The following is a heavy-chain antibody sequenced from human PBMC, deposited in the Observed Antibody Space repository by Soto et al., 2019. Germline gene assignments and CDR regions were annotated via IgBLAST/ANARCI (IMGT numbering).Heavy chain of an antibody. D-gene: IGHD2-2*03. CDR3: ARGDGSPDY. V-gene: IGHV3-21*01. Sequence: GGSLRLSCAASGFTFSRYHMNWVRQAPGKGLEWVSSISGSSDYVNHADSVKGRFTISRDNAKNSLYLEMISLRGEDTAVYYCARGDGSPDYWGQGTLVTVSS. CDR1: GFTFSRYH. CDR2: ISGSSDYV. J-gene: IGHJ4*02.